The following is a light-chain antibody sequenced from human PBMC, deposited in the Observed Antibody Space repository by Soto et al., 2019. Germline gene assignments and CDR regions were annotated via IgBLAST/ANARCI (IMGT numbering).Light chain of an antibody. CDR2: GAS. CDR3: QHYGST. V-gene: IGKV3-20*01. Sequence: EVVLTQSPGTLSLSPGERATLSCRASQSISNIYLAWYQQKPGQAPRLLIYGASSRATGVPDRFSGSGSGTDFTLTISRLEPGDFAVYYCQHYGSTFDQGTKVEIK. CDR1: QSISNIY. J-gene: IGKJ1*01.